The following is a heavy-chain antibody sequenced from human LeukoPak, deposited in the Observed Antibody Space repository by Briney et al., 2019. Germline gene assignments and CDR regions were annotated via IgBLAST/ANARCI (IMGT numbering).Heavy chain of an antibody. Sequence: GGSLRLSCAASEFTFSSYAMHWVRQAPGKGLEWVAVISYDGSNKYYADSVKGRFTISRDNSKNTLYLQMNSLRAEDTAVYYCARGGGSYPFDYWGQGTLVTVSS. CDR1: EFTFSSYA. V-gene: IGHV3-30*01. CDR2: ISYDGSNK. J-gene: IGHJ4*02. D-gene: IGHD1-26*01. CDR3: ARGGGSYPFDY.